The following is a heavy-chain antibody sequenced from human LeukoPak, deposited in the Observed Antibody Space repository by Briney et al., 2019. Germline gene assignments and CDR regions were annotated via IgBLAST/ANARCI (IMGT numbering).Heavy chain of an antibody. J-gene: IGHJ4*02. CDR1: GYTFTGYY. V-gene: IGHV1-2*02. CDR2: INPNSGGT. Sequence: ASVKVSCKASGYTFTGYYMHWVRQAPGHGLEWMGWINPNSGGTNYAQKFQGRVTMTRDTSISTAYMELSRLRSDDTAVYYCARVELGSGDGYGDYWGQGTLVTVSS. CDR3: ARVELGSGDGYGDY. D-gene: IGHD5-24*01.